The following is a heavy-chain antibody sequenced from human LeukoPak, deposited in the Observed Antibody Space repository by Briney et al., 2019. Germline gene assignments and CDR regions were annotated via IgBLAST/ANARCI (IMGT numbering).Heavy chain of an antibody. Sequence: ASVKVSCKTSGYTFTGYFIHWVRQAPGQGLEWMGWINPDSGGTNYAQKFQGRVTMNRDKSISTVYMELSRLRSDGSDMYYCARGRGSWYDSSGSPYIRFDYWGQGTLVTVSS. CDR3: ARGRGSWYDSSGSPYIRFDY. V-gene: IGHV1-2*02. D-gene: IGHD3-22*01. CDR2: INPDSGGT. J-gene: IGHJ4*02. CDR1: GYTFTGYF.